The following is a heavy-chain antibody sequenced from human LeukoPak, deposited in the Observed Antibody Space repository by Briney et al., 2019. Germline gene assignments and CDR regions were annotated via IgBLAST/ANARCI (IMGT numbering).Heavy chain of an antibody. Sequence: SSETLSLTCTVSGGSISSGSYYWGWIRQPAGKGLEWIGRIYTSGSTYYNPSLKSRVTMSVDTSKNQFSLKLSSVTAADTAVYYCAKGAVLAAAVFLSYFDYWGQGTLVTVSS. CDR3: AKGAVLAAAVFLSYFDY. CDR1: GGSISSGSYY. D-gene: IGHD6-13*01. J-gene: IGHJ4*02. V-gene: IGHV4-61*02. CDR2: IYTSGST.